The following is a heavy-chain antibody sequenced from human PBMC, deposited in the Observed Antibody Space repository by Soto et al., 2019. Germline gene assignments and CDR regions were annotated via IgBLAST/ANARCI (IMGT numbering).Heavy chain of an antibody. CDR3: AKVAPLAPLGYCSRTSCLGWLDP. CDR1: GFTFSTYA. CDR2: ITGSGDST. Sequence: EVQLLESGGGLVQPGGSLRLSCAASGFTFSTYAMTWVRQAPGKGLRCVSAITGSGDSTYYPDSVKGRFTISRDNSKNTLYLQMHSLRAEDTAVYYCAKVAPLAPLGYCSRTSCLGWLDPLGQGTLVTVSS. V-gene: IGHV3-23*01. J-gene: IGHJ5*02. D-gene: IGHD2-2*01.